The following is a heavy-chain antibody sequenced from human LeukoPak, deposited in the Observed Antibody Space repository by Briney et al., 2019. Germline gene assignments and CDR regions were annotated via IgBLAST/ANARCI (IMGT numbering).Heavy chain of an antibody. V-gene: IGHV3-33*01. CDR3: ARQQLVRLYFDY. J-gene: IGHJ4*02. Sequence: GRSLRLSCAASGFTFSSYGMHWVRQAPGKGLEWVAVIWYDGSNKYYADSVKGRFTISRDNSKNTLYLQMNSLRAEDTAVYYCARQQLVRLYFDYWGQGTLVTVSS. D-gene: IGHD6-6*01. CDR1: GFTFSSYG. CDR2: IWYDGSNK.